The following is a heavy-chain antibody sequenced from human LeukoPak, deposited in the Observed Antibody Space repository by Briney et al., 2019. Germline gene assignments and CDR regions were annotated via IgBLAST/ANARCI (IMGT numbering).Heavy chain of an antibody. CDR3: AREHYYDSSGFYDY. CDR2: VSHNGNT. V-gene: IGHV4-39*07. D-gene: IGHD3-22*01. J-gene: IGHJ4*02. CDR1: GGSISSSDYF. Sequence: SETLSRTCSVSGGSISSSDYFWGWIRQPPGQGLEWIGSVSHNGNTYYGPSLKSRVTISVDTSQNQFSLKLSSVTAADTAVYYCAREHYYDSSGFYDYWGQGTLVTVSS.